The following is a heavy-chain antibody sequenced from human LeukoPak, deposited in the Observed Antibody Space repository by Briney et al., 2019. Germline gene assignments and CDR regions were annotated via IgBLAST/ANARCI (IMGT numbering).Heavy chain of an antibody. CDR2: MNPNSGNT. J-gene: IGHJ4*02. D-gene: IGHD4-17*01. Sequence: ASVTVSCKASGYTFTSYDINWVRQATGQGLEWTGWMNPNSGNTGYAQKFQGRVTMTRNTSISTAYMELSSLRCEDTAVYYCATAEYGDSPFDYWGQGTLVSVSS. CDR3: ATAEYGDSPFDY. CDR1: GYTFTSYD. V-gene: IGHV1-8*01.